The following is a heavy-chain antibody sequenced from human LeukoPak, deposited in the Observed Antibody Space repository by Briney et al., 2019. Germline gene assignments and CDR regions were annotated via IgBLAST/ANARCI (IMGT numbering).Heavy chain of an antibody. D-gene: IGHD2-21*02. CDR2: VLYDGSLK. J-gene: IGHJ4*02. V-gene: IGHV3-30*02. CDR1: GFTFSRCD. Sequence: GGSLRLSCAASGFTFSRCDMHWVRQAPGKGLEWVAFVLYDGSLKYYADSVRGRVTISRDNSKNTLYLQMNSLRAEDTAVYFCARGLRGDYFDYWGQGTLVTVSS. CDR3: ARGLRGDYFDY.